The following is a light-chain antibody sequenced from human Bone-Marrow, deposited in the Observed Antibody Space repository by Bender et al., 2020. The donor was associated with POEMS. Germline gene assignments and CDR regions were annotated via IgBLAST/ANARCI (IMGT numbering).Light chain of an antibody. CDR2: DDD. CDR3: QVWDSSSDNPT. CDR1: DIASQS. V-gene: IGLV3-21*02. J-gene: IGLJ2*01. Sequence: YVLTQPPSVAAAPGETVRISCGGRDIASQSVHWYQQKAGQAPVLVVYDDDDRPPEIPERFSGSNSGNTATLTISRVEAVDEADYYCQVWDSSSDNPTFGGGTKVTVL.